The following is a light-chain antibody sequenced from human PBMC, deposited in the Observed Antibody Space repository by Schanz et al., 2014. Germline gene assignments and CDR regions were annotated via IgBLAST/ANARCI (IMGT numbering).Light chain of an antibody. CDR1: PSLTSDY. Sequence: EIVLTQSPGTLSLSPGERATLSCRASPSLTSDYVAWYQQKPGQAPRLLIYGASSRATGIPDRFSGSGSGTDFTLTISRLEPEDFAVYYCQQYNNWPRTFGQGTKVEIK. CDR2: GAS. V-gene: IGKV3-20*01. J-gene: IGKJ1*01. CDR3: QQYNNWPRT.